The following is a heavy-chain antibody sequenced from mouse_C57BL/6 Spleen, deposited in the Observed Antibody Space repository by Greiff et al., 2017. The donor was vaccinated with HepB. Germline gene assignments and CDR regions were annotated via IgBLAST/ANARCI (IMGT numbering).Heavy chain of an antibody. D-gene: IGHD2-4*01. CDR1: GYTFTSYW. CDR3: ARWGLRQTAWFAY. CDR2: IYPSDSET. Sequence: VQLQQPGAELVRPGSSVKLSCKASGYTFTSYWMDWVKQRPGQGLEWIGNIYPSDSETHYNQKFKDKATLTVDKSSSTAYMQLSSLTSEDSAVYYCARWGLRQTAWFAYWGQGTLVTVSA. J-gene: IGHJ3*01. V-gene: IGHV1-61*01.